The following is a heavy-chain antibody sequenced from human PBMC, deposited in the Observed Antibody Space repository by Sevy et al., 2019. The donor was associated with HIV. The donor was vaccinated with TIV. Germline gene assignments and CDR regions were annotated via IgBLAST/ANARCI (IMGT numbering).Heavy chain of an antibody. Sequence: SETLSLTCTVSGGSLSSYYWPWIRQPPGKGLEWIGYIYNSGNTNYNPSLKSRVTISVDTSKNQFSLRLSSVTAADTAVYYCAKGGHYDSAGWDWGQGTLVTVSS. CDR1: GGSLSSYY. V-gene: IGHV4-59*03. J-gene: IGHJ4*02. CDR2: IYNSGNT. D-gene: IGHD3-22*01. CDR3: AKGGHYDSAGWD.